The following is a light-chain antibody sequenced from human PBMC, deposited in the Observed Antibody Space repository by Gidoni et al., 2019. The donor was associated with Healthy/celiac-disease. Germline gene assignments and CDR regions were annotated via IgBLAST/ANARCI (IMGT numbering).Light chain of an antibody. Sequence: EIVMTQSPATLSVSPGERATLSCRASQSVSSNLAWYQQKPGQAPRLLIYGASTRATGIPARFSGSGSRTEFTLTISSLQSEDFAVYYCQQYNNWLRTFGPGTKVEIK. CDR2: GAS. V-gene: IGKV3-15*01. CDR1: QSVSSN. CDR3: QQYNNWLRT. J-gene: IGKJ3*01.